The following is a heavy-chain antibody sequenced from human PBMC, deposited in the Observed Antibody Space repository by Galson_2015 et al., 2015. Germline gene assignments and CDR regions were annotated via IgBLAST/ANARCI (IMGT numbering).Heavy chain of an antibody. J-gene: IGHJ4*02. V-gene: IGHV4-39*01. Sequence: TLSLTCTVSGGSISSSSYYWGWIRQPPGKGLEWIGSIYYSGSTYYNPSLKSRFTISVDTSTNQFSLKMSSLTAADTAVYYCARQGSGSSRYWGQGTLVTVSS. D-gene: IGHD1-26*01. CDR3: ARQGSGSSRY. CDR2: IYYSGST. CDR1: GGSISSSSYY.